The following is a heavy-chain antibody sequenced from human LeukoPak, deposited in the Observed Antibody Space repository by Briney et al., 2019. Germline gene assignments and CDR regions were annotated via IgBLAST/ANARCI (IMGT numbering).Heavy chain of an antibody. V-gene: IGHV4-59*01. CDR2: IYYSGST. CDR3: ASPGYFYGSGSVDDAFDI. CDR1: GGSMSSYY. J-gene: IGHJ3*02. D-gene: IGHD3-10*01. Sequence: PSETLSLTRTVSGGSMSSYYWSWIRQPPGKGLEWIGYIYYSGSTNYSPSLKSRVTISVDTSKNQFSLRLSSVTAADTAVYYCASPGYFYGSGSVDDAFDIWGQGTTVTVSS.